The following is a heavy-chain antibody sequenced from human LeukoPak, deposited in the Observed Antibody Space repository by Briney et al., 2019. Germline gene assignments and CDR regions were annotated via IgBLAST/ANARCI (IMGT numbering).Heavy chain of an antibody. CDR1: GGSFSGYY. Sequence: PETLSLTCAVYGGSFSGYYWSWIRQPPGKGLEWIGEINHSGSTNYNPSLKSRVTISVDTSKNQFSLKLSSVTAADTAVYYCARSRWLVRNWFDPWGQGTLVTVSS. V-gene: IGHV4-34*01. CDR3: ARSRWLVRNWFDP. D-gene: IGHD6-19*01. CDR2: INHSGST. J-gene: IGHJ5*02.